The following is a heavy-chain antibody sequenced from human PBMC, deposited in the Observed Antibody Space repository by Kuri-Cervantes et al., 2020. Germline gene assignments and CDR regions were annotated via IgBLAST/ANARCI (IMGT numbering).Heavy chain of an antibody. J-gene: IGHJ6*02. CDR1: GGTFSSYA. CDR2: IIPIFGTA. V-gene: IGHV1-69*13. CDR3: ARGGYSSGWNYYYYGMDV. D-gene: IGHD6-19*01. Sequence: SVKVSCKASGGTFSSYAISWVRQAPGQGLEWMGGIIPIFGTANYAQKFQGRVTITAGESTSTAYMELSSLRSEDTAVYYCARGGYSSGWNYYYYGMDVWGQGTTVTVSS.